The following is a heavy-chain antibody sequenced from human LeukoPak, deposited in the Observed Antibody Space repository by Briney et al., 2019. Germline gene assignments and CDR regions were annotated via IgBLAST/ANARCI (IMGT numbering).Heavy chain of an antibody. Sequence: GGSLILSCAASGFTFNTYAMSWVRQGPGKGLEWVSGVSGSGSNTYYADSVKGRFTISRDNSENTLYLEMNSLRAEDTAVYYCARDRCGDICFYGLDVWGQGTTVSVSS. CDR3: ARDRCGDICFYGLDV. D-gene: IGHD2-21*01. CDR2: VSGSGSNT. J-gene: IGHJ6*02. CDR1: GFTFNTYA. V-gene: IGHV3-23*01.